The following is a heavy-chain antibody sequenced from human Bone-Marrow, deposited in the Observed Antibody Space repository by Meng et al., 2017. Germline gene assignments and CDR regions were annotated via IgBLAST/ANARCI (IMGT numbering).Heavy chain of an antibody. CDR1: GFTFRSYS. D-gene: IGHD3-16*01. J-gene: IGHJ4*02. CDR3: ARDWGAWGYGYYFDY. Sequence: QVQLVESGGGVVQAGRSLRLSCAASGFTFRSYSIHWVRQAPGKGLEWVAVISFDGSNKYYADSVKGRFTISRENSKNTLYLQMNSLRTEDTAVYYCARDWGAWGYGYYFDYWGQGTLVTVSS. V-gene: IGHV3-30*01. CDR2: ISFDGSNK.